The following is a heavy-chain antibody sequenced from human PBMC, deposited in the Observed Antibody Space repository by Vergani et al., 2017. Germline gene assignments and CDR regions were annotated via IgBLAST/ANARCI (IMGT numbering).Heavy chain of an antibody. Sequence: QVQLVQSGAEVKKPGSSVKVSCKASGGTFSSYAISWVRQAPGQGLEWIGGIIPIFGTANYAQKFQGRVTITADESTSTAYMELSSLRSEDTAVYYCARARQLKSTVTPYYFDYWGQGTLVTVSS. CDR3: ARARQLKSTVTPYYFDY. CDR1: GGTFSSYA. D-gene: IGHD4-11*01. J-gene: IGHJ4*02. V-gene: IGHV1-69*01. CDR2: IIPIFGTA.